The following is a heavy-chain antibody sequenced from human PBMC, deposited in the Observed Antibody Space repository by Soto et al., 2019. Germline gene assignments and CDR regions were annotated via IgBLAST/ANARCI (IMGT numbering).Heavy chain of an antibody. V-gene: IGHV3-7*04. J-gene: IGHJ4*02. D-gene: IGHD2-15*01. Sequence: EVQLLESGGGLVQPGGALRLSCAASGLPFSSHYMSWIRQAPGRGLEWVAKINPDGRDEQYADSVRGRFTVSRDNTKNLVFLQMKGLRVEDTAVYYCARETWWRLDYWGQGNLVTVSS. CDR1: GLPFSSHY. CDR2: INPDGRDE. CDR3: ARETWWRLDY.